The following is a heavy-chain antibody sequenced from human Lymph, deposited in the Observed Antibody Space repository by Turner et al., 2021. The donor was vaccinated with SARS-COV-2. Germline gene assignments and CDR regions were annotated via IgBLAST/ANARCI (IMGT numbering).Heavy chain of an antibody. CDR1: GGSFSDYY. V-gene: IGHV4-34*01. D-gene: IGHD6-19*01. J-gene: IGHJ6*02. CDR3: ARVVIAVAGTYPIQVYYYYGMDV. Sequence: QVQLQQWGAGLLKPSETLSLPCAVDGGSFSDYYWSWTRQPPWKGLGWMGEINHSGITNYNPSLKSRVTISVDTSKNQFSLKLNSVTAAETAVYYCARVVIAVAGTYPIQVYYYYGMDVWGQGTTVTVSS. CDR2: INHSGIT.